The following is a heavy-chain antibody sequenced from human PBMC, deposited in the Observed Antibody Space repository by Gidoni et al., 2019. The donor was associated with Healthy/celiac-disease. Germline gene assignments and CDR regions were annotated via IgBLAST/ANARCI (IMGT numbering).Heavy chain of an antibody. CDR1: GFTFSSYG. J-gene: IGHJ6*02. CDR2: IWYDGSNK. CDR3: ARGGIGLGMDV. V-gene: IGHV3-33*01. Sequence: QVQLVESGGGVVQPGRSLRLSCAASGFTFSSYGMHWVRQAPGKGLEWVAVIWYDGSNKYYADSVKGRFTISRDNSKNTLDLQMNSLRAEDTAVYYCARGGIGLGMDVWGQGTTVTVSS. D-gene: IGHD2-21*01.